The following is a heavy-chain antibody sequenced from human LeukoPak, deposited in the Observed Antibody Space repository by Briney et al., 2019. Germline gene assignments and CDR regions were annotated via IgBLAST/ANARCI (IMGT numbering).Heavy chain of an antibody. CDR1: GVTLSSYS. Sequence: PGGSLRLSCAASGVTLSSYSMNWVRQAPGKGLEWVSSISSSSSYIYYADSVKGRFTISRDNAKNSLYLQMNSLRAEDTAVYYCASFIHSSSWYSRTPGTYSDYWGQGTLVTVSS. CDR3: ASFIHSSSWYSRTPGTYSDY. D-gene: IGHD6-13*01. V-gene: IGHV3-21*01. J-gene: IGHJ4*02. CDR2: ISSSSSYI.